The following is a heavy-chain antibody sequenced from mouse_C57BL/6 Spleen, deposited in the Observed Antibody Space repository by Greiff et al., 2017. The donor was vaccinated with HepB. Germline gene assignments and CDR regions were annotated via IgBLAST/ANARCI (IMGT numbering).Heavy chain of an antibody. V-gene: IGHV1-12*01. Sequence: QVQLQQSGAELVRPGASVKMSCKASGYTFTSYNMHWVKQTPRQGLEWIGAIYPGNGDTSYNQKFKGKATLTVDNSSTTTYMQLSSLTSDDSAVYFCARRVMNAMDYWGQGTSVTVSS. J-gene: IGHJ4*01. D-gene: IGHD2-2*01. CDR2: IYPGNGDT. CDR1: GYTFTSYN. CDR3: ARRVMNAMDY.